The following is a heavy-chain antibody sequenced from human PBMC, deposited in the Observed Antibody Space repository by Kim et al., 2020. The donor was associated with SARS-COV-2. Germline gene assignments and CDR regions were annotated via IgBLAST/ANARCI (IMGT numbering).Heavy chain of an antibody. CDR3: AKDEFEVDY. Sequence: GGSLRLSCAASGFTFSSYAMSWVRQAPGKGLEWVSAISDSGDNTYYADSVKGRFTISRDNSKNTLYLQMNSLRAEDTAVYYCAKDEFEVDYWGQGTLVTVYS. D-gene: IGHD3-10*01. J-gene: IGHJ4*02. CDR1: GFTFSSYA. CDR2: ISDSGDNT. V-gene: IGHV3-23*01.